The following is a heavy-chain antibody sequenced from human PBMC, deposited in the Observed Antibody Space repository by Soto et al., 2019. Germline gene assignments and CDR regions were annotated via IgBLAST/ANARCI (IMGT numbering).Heavy chain of an antibody. CDR1: GLTFSAAG. CDR3: AKDKGRTAIDY. J-gene: IGHJ4*02. CDR2: IANDGTEE. V-gene: IGHV3-30*18. Sequence: QVQLVESRGGVVQPGRSLRLSCAASGLTFSAAGMHWVRQAPGKGLEWVAFIANDGTEESYVDSVKGRFTISRDNSQNRLYLQMNGLRTEDTALYYCAKDKGRTAIDYWGQGTLVSVSS.